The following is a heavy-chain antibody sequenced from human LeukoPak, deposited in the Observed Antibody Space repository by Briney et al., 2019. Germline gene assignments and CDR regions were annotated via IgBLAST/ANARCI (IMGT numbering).Heavy chain of an antibody. CDR2: IYYSGST. J-gene: IGHJ5*02. CDR1: GGSISSYY. Sequence: SETLSLTCTVSGGSISSYYWSWTRQPPGKGLEWIGYIYYSGSTNYNPSLKSRVTISVDTSKNQFSLKLSSVTAADTAVYYCARGPYVIYGGNPWGWFDPWGQGTLVTVSS. CDR3: ARGPYVIYGGNPWGWFDP. D-gene: IGHD4-23*01. V-gene: IGHV4-59*01.